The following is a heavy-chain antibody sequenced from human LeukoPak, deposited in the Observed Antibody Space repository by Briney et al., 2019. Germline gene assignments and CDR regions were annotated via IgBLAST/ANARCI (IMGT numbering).Heavy chain of an antibody. D-gene: IGHD6-13*01. CDR3: AKGPSSWDFGY. J-gene: IGHJ4*02. V-gene: IGHV3-30*18. Sequence: GGSLRLSCAASGFTFSSYGMHWVRQAPGKGLEWVAVISYDGSNKYYADSVKGRFTISRDNSKNTLYLQMNSLRAEDTAVYYCAKGPSSWDFGYWGQGTLVTVSS. CDR2: ISYDGSNK. CDR1: GFTFSSYG.